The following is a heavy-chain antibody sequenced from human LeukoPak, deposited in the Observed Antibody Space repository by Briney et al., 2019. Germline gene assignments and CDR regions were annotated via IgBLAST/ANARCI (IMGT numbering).Heavy chain of an antibody. V-gene: IGHV4-39*01. CDR1: GGSISSNSYY. Sequence: SETLSLTCAVSGGSISSNSYYWGWIRQPPGKGLEWIGSIYYSGSTYYNPSLKSRVTISVDTSKNQFSLKLSSVTAADTAVYYCARGTYYDILTGYYRPPFDYWGQGTLVTVSS. D-gene: IGHD3-9*01. CDR2: IYYSGST. J-gene: IGHJ4*02. CDR3: ARGTYYDILTGYYRPPFDY.